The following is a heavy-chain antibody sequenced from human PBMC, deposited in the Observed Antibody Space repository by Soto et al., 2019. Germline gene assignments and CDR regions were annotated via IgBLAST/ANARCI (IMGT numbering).Heavy chain of an antibody. Sequence: PGGSLRLSCAASGFSFSDYYMTWIRQAPGKGLEWLSYISGSGGSTYYADSVKGRFTISRDNSKNTLYLQMNSLRAEDTAVYYYAKTLSKGAITIVRGVITWGQGTLVTVSS. CDR2: ISGSGGST. CDR1: GFSFSDYY. D-gene: IGHD3-10*01. J-gene: IGHJ4*02. CDR3: AKTLSKGAITIVRGVIT. V-gene: IGHV3-23*01.